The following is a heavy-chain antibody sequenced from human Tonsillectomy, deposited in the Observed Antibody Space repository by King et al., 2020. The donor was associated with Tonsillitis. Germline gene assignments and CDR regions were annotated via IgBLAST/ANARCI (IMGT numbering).Heavy chain of an antibody. D-gene: IGHD3-10*01. V-gene: IGHV3-7*01. CDR3: AIDRRITIDYFYSMDI. J-gene: IGHJ6*02. CDR2: IKQDGSEK. CDR1: GFTFSSYW. Sequence: VQLVESGGGLVQPGGSLRLSCAASGFTFSSYWMNWVRQAPGKGLEWGANIKQDGSEKYNVDSVKGRFTISRANAKNSLYLHMNSLRAEDTAVYYCAIDRRITIDYFYSMDIWGQGTTVTVSS.